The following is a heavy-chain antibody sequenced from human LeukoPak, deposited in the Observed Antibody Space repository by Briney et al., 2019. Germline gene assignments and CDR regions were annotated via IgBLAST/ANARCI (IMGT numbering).Heavy chain of an antibody. Sequence: SETLSLTSGLSRYSLSRGYYRAWIRQPPGKGLEWIGTIYHIGSTHYNPSLESRVTISVDPSKNEFSLNLNSVSAADTAVYYCARAGWIITSGIDYWGQGAPVTVSS. CDR2: IYHIGST. V-gene: IGHV4-38-2*01. D-gene: IGHD1-20*01. CDR1: RYSLSRGYY. CDR3: ARAGWIITSGIDY. J-gene: IGHJ4*02.